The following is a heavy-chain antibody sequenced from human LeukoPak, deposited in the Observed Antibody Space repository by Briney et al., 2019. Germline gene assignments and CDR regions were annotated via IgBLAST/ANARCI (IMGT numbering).Heavy chain of an antibody. D-gene: IGHD5-18*01. CDR2: IYHNGNT. Sequence: SETLSLTCAVSGVSISSGGYSWSWIRQPPGKGLEWIGYIYHNGNTYYSPSLKGRVTISVDGSKNQLSLKLSSVTAADTAMYYCASGGYSYGFDYWGQGTLVTVSS. V-gene: IGHV4-30-2*01. CDR1: GVSISSGGYS. J-gene: IGHJ4*02. CDR3: ASGGYSYGFDY.